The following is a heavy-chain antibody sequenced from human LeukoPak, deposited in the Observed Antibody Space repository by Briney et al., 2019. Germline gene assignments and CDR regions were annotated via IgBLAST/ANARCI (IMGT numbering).Heavy chain of an antibody. CDR2: INPNSGGT. Sequence: GASVKVSCKASGYTFTGYYMHWVRQAPGQGLEWMGRINPNSGGTNHAQKFQGRVTMTRDTSISTAYMELSRLRSDDTAVYYCARGDDIVVVPAAIIDYWGQGTLVTVSS. J-gene: IGHJ4*02. D-gene: IGHD2-2*02. V-gene: IGHV1-2*06. CDR3: ARGDDIVVVPAAIIDY. CDR1: GYTFTGYY.